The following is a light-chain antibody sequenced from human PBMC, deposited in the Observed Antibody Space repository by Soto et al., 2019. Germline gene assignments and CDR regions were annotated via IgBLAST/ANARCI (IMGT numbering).Light chain of an antibody. J-gene: IGKJ5*01. CDR1: QSVSSSY. CDR3: QQYGSSPIT. Sequence: EIVLTQSPGTLSLSPLERATLSCMASQSVSSSYLAWYQHKPGLAPRLLIHDISSRAIGIPDRFSGSKSGTNFTLTIRRMEPEDVGMYYCQQYGSSPITFGQGTRLEI. CDR2: DIS. V-gene: IGKV3D-20*01.